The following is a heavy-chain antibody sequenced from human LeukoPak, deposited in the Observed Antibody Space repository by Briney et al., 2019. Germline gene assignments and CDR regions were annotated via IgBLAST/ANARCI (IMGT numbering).Heavy chain of an antibody. D-gene: IGHD2-2*02. Sequence: PGGSLRLSCAASGFTFSSYSMNWVRQAPGKGLEWVSYISSSSSYIYYADSVKGRFTISRDNAKNSLYLQMNSLRAEDTAVYYCARRSIYCSSTSCYKDYYYYMDVWGKGTTVTVSS. J-gene: IGHJ6*03. V-gene: IGHV3-21*01. CDR2: ISSSSSYI. CDR1: GFTFSSYS. CDR3: ARRSIYCSSTSCYKDYYYYMDV.